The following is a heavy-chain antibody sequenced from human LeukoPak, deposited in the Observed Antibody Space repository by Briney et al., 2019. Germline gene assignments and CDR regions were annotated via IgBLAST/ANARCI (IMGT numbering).Heavy chain of an antibody. D-gene: IGHD2-2*01. CDR2: ISGSGGST. CDR1: GFTFSSYA. J-gene: IGHJ5*02. CDR3: AKDRDIVVVPAAHNWFDP. Sequence: GGSLRLSCAASGFTFSSYAMSWVRQAPGKGLEWVPAISGSGGSTYYADSVKGRFTISRDNSKNTLYLQMNSLRAEDTAVYYCAKDRDIVVVPAAHNWFDPWGQGTLVTVSS. V-gene: IGHV3-23*01.